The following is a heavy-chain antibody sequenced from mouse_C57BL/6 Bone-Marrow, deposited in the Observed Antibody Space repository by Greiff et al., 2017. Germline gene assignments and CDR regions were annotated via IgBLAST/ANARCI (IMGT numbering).Heavy chain of an antibody. CDR2: IDPSDSYT. J-gene: IGHJ4*01. D-gene: IGHD2-4*01. Sequence: QVQLQQPGAELVMPGASVKLSCKASGYTFTSYWMHWVKQRPGQGLEWIGEIDPSDSYTNYNQKFKGKFTLTVDKSSSTAYMQLSSLTSEDSAVYYCARGRLRRRRYAMDYWGQGTSVTVSS. V-gene: IGHV1-69*01. CDR3: ARGRLRRRRYAMDY. CDR1: GYTFTSYW.